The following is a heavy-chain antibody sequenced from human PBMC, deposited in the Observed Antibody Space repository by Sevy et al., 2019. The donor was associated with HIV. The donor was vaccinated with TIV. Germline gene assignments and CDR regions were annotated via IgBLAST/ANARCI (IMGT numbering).Heavy chain of an antibody. CDR3: ARTYYYGSGSQDY. D-gene: IGHD3-10*01. V-gene: IGHV3-30-3*01. J-gene: IGHJ4*02. CDR2: ISYDGSNK. Sequence: GGSLRLSCAASGFTFSSYAMHWVRQAPGKGLEWVAVISYDGSNKYYADSVKGRFTISRDNSKNTLYLQMSSLRAEDTAVYYCARTYYYGSGSQDYWGQGTLVTVSS. CDR1: GFTFSSYA.